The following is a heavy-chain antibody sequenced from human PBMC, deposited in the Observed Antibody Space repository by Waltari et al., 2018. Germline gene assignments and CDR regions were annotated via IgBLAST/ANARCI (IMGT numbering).Heavy chain of an antibody. D-gene: IGHD1-7*01. CDR1: GFTSNDYA. V-gene: IGHV3-9*02. CDR2: SYWNSDRI. J-gene: IGHJ4*02. CDR3: IKETTPGGLDY. Sequence: EVQLVESGGGLVQSGSSLRLSCAASGFTSNDYAMHWVRQTQGEGLGVVSGSYWNSDRIDYGDSVRGRFTISRDNAKNSLYLQMNSLRAEDTALYYCIKETTPGGLDYWGQGTLVTVSS.